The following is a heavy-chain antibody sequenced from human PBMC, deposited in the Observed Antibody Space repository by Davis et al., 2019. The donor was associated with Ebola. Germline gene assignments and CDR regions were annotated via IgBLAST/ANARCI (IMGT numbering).Heavy chain of an antibody. CDR3: ARRGNWFDP. CDR2: IDPSDSYT. D-gene: IGHD3-10*01. CDR1: GYSFTTYW. V-gene: IGHV5-10-1*01. Sequence: GESLKISCKGSGYSFTTYWISWVRQLPGKGLEWMGRIDPSDSYTNYSPSFQGHVTISADRSISTAYLQWRSLKASDTAMYYCARRGNWFDPWGQGTLVTVSS. J-gene: IGHJ5*02.